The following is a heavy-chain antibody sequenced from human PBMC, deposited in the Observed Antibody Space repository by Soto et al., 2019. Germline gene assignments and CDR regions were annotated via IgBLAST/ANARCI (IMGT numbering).Heavy chain of an antibody. CDR2: ISSSNSYI. J-gene: IGHJ6*02. D-gene: IGHD3-16*01. V-gene: IGHV3-21*01. CDR1: GFIFSDYT. Sequence: EVQLVESGGGLVKPGGSLRLSCAASGFIFSDYTMNWVRQAPGKGLEWVSSISSSNSYIYYADSVKGRFTISRDNAKNSLFLDVNSLRAEDTAMYYCARGGSIRGMDVWGQGTTVTVSS. CDR3: ARGGSIRGMDV.